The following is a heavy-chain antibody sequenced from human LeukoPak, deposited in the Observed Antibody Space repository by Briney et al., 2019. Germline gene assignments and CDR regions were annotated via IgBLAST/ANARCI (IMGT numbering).Heavy chain of an antibody. D-gene: IGHD2-2*01. CDR3: AADRRYYCSSTSCSVFDP. Sequence: SVKVSCKASGFTFTSSAVQWVRQARGQRLEWIGWIVVGSGNTNYAQKFQERVTITRDMSTSTAYMELSSLRSEDTAVYYCAADRRYYCSSTSCSVFDPWGQGTLVTVSS. V-gene: IGHV1-58*01. J-gene: IGHJ5*02. CDR2: IVVGSGNT. CDR1: GFTFTSSA.